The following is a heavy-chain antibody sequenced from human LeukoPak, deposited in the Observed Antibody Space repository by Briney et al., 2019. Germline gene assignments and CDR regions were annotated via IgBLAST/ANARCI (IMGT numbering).Heavy chain of an antibody. J-gene: IGHJ4*02. Sequence: SQTLSLTCTVSGGSISNYYWTWIRQPPGKGLEWVGHISDSGSANYNPSLKSRVTISGDTSKNQVSLNLGSVTAADTAVYYCARHQSISIFGVVTHFDYWGQGTLVAVSS. CDR3: ARHQSISIFGVVTHFDY. D-gene: IGHD3-3*01. CDR2: ISDSGSA. CDR1: GGSISNYY. V-gene: IGHV4-59*01.